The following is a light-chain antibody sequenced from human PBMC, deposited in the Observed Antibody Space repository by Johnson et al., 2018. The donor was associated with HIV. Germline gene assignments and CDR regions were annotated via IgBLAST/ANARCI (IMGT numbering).Light chain of an antibody. Sequence: QSVLTQPPSMSAAPGQKVTISCSGSSSNIGNNYVSWYQQVPGTAPKLLIYDNNKRPSGIPDRFSGSKSGTSATLGITGLQTGDEADYYCGTWDSSLSASYVFGTETKVTVL. CDR2: DNN. CDR3: GTWDSSLSASYV. V-gene: IGLV1-51*01. CDR1: SSNIGNNY. J-gene: IGLJ1*01.